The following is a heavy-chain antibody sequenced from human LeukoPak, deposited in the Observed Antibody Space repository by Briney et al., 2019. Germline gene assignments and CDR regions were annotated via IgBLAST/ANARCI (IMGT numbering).Heavy chain of an antibody. J-gene: IGHJ4*02. D-gene: IGHD2-15*01. CDR1: GFTFSSYG. CDR3: AKQLGYCSDGSCYFPY. V-gene: IGHV3-23*01. CDR2: ISNNGGYT. Sequence: PGRSLRLSCAASGFTFSSYGMSWVRQAPGKGLEWVSAISNNGGYTYYADSVQGRFTISRDNSKSTLCLQMNSLRAEDTAVYYCAKQLGYCSDGSCYFPYWGRGTLVTVSS.